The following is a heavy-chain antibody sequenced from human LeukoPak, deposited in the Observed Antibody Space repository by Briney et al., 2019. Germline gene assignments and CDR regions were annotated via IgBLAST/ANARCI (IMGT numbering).Heavy chain of an antibody. CDR2: ISHSGTT. V-gene: IGHV4-4*09. D-gene: IGHD5-24*01. J-gene: IGHJ4*02. CDR1: GVSITTYS. CDR3: ARGDGY. Sequence: SETLSLTCTVSGVSITTYSWTWIRQSAGKGLEWIGVISHSGTTNYNPSLKSRLTMSVDSSKNQYSLMLISVTVADTATYYCARGDGYWGQGILVTVSS.